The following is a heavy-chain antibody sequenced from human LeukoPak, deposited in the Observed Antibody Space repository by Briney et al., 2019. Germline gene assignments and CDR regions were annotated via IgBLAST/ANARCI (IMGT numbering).Heavy chain of an antibody. CDR3: ARVQAAGSLEDAFDI. CDR2: IKQDGSEK. CDR1: GFTFSSYW. J-gene: IGHJ3*02. D-gene: IGHD6-13*01. V-gene: IGHV3-7*03. Sequence: PGGSLRLSCAASGFTFSSYWMSWVRQAPGKGLEWVANIKQDGSEKYYVDSVKGRFTISRDNAKNSLYLQMNSLRAEDTAVYYCARVQAAGSLEDAFDIWGQGTMVTVSS.